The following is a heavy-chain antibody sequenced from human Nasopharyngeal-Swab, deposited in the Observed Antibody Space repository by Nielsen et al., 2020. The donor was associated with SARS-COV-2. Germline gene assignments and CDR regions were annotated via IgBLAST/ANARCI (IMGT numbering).Heavy chain of an antibody. Sequence: SETLSLTCTVSGGSISSSSYYWGWIRQPPGKGLEWIGSIYYSGSTYYNPSLKSRVTISVDTSKNQFSLKLSSVTAADTAVYYCASPPVVVTAIISYWYFDLWGRGTLVTVSS. CDR3: ASPPVVVTAIISYWYFDL. CDR1: GGSISSSSYY. V-gene: IGHV4-39*01. J-gene: IGHJ2*01. CDR2: IYYSGST. D-gene: IGHD2-21*02.